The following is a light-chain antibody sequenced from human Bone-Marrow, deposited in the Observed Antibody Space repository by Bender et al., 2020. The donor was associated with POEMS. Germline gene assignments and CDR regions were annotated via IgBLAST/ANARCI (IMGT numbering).Light chain of an antibody. J-gene: IGLJ2*01. V-gene: IGLV3-1*01. Sequence: SYELTQPPSVSVSPGQTANFACSGDNLGEKYVCWYQQRPGQSPVLVIYQDTKRPSGIPERFSGYNSGNTATLTISGTQGMDEADYYCQAWDRTTPVFGGGTKLTVL. CDR1: NLGEKY. CDR3: QAWDRTTPV. CDR2: QDT.